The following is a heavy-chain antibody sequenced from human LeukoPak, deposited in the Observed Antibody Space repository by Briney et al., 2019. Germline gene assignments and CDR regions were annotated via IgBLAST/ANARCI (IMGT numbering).Heavy chain of an antibody. CDR1: GYTFTSYD. D-gene: IGHD3-22*01. Sequence: ASVKVSCKASGYTFTSYDINWVRQATGQGLEWMGWMNPNSGNTGYAQKFQGRVTITRNTSISTAYMELSSLRSEDTAVYYCARVYYDSSGDFDYWGQGTLVTVSS. CDR2: MNPNSGNT. V-gene: IGHV1-8*03. CDR3: ARVYYDSSGDFDY. J-gene: IGHJ4*02.